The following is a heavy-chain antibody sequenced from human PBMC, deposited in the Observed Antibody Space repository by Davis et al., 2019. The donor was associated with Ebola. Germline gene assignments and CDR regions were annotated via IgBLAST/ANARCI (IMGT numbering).Heavy chain of an antibody. Sequence: SETLSLTCTVSSGLPRSTNYYWGWIRQPPGKGLEWLGSISYSGSTYYNPSLKSRVTISVDTSKNHFSLKLTSVTAADTATYYCARHSPSVTVTVVGNVDNWGQGTLVTVSS. CDR2: ISYSGST. V-gene: IGHV4-39*01. J-gene: IGHJ4*02. CDR1: SGLPRSTNYY. CDR3: ARHSPSVTVTVVGNVDN. D-gene: IGHD3-22*01.